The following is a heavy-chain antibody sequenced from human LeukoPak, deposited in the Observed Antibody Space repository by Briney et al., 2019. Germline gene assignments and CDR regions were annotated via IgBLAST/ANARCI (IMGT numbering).Heavy chain of an antibody. D-gene: IGHD3-10*01. Sequence: GGSLRLSCAASGFTFSSYGMSWVRQAPGKVLEWVSAICGSGGSTYYADSVKGRFTISRDNSKNTLYLQMNSLRAEDTAVYYCAKDLITMVRGVNWFDPWGQGTLVTVSS. J-gene: IGHJ5*02. CDR2: ICGSGGST. V-gene: IGHV3-23*01. CDR1: GFTFSSYG. CDR3: AKDLITMVRGVNWFDP.